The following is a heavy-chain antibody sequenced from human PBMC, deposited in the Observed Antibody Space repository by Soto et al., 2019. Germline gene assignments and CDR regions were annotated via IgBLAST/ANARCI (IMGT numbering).Heavy chain of an antibody. D-gene: IGHD2-2*03. CDR1: GGSIDSYY. V-gene: IGHV4-59*12. Sequence: QVELQQSGPGLVKASETLSLSCTVFGGSIDSYYWGWIRQAPGKGLEWIGHISDSGTTNYNPSLGSRVTISVDTSRKLFSLKLSSVTAADTAVYFCARDRWMSRANWFDPWGPGTLVTVSS. J-gene: IGHJ5*02. CDR2: ISDSGTT. CDR3: ARDRWMSRANWFDP.